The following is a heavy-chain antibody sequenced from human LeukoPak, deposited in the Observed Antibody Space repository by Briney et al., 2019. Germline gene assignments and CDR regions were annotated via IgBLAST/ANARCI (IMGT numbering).Heavy chain of an antibody. CDR3: AKDLQLGDIVVVPGFPMDV. Sequence: GGSLRLSCAASGFTVSSNYMSWVRQAPGKGLEWVSVIYSSGITYYADSVKGRFTISRDNSNNTLYLQMNSLRAEDTAVYYCAKDLQLGDIVVVPGFPMDVWGKGTTVTVSS. D-gene: IGHD2-2*01. J-gene: IGHJ6*04. V-gene: IGHV3-53*01. CDR1: GFTVSSNY. CDR2: IYSSGIT.